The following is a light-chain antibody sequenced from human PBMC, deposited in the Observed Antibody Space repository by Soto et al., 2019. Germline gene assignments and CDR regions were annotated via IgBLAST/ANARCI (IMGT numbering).Light chain of an antibody. CDR2: DNT. J-gene: IGLJ2*01. V-gene: IGLV1-40*01. CDR1: RSNIGAGYA. CDR3: QSYDTSLSASV. Sequence: QSARTQPPSVSGAPGQRVTISCTGSRSNIGAGYAVHWYQQLPGTAPKLLIYDNTNRPSGVPDRFSASESGTSASLAITGLQSEDEADYYCQSYDTSLSASVFGGGTKLTVL.